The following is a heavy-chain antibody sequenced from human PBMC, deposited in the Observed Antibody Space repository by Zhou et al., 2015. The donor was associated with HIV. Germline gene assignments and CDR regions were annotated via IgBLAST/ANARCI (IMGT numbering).Heavy chain of an antibody. CDR2: IIPVFGTA. D-gene: IGHD6-6*01. V-gene: IGHV1-69*06. Sequence: QVQLVQSGTEVKRPGSSVKVSCLASGATFGYYAISWVRQAPGQGLEWMGGIIPVFGTANYAQKFQGRVTITADKSTSTAYMELSSLRSEDTAVYYCARERGDSYSSSTGWFDPWGQGTLVTVSS. CDR3: ARERGDSYSSSTGWFDP. J-gene: IGHJ5*02. CDR1: GATFGYYA.